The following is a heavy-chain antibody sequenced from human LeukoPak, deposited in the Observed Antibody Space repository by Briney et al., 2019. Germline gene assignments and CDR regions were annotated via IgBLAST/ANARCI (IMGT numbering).Heavy chain of an antibody. D-gene: IGHD1-26*01. Sequence: ASVKVSCKASGYTFTSYGISWVRQAPGQGLEWMGWISAYNGNTNYAQKLQGRATMTTDTSTSTAYMELRSLRSEDTAVYYCAGVFSGSYWDLYYYYYMDVWGKGTTVTVSS. J-gene: IGHJ6*03. CDR1: GYTFTSYG. V-gene: IGHV1-18*01. CDR3: AGVFSGSYWDLYYYYYMDV. CDR2: ISAYNGNT.